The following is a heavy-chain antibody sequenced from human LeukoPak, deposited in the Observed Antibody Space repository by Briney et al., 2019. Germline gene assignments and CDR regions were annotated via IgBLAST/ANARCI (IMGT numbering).Heavy chain of an antibody. V-gene: IGHV4-59*08. CDR2: VSYSGGT. Sequence: SETLSLTCTVSGASVSSHYWSWIRQPPGKGLEWIGYVSYSGGTNYNPSLKSRLTISVDTSKNQFTLKLSSVTAADTAVYYCARLRVSGSYLYYFDYWGQGTLVTVSS. CDR1: GASVSSHY. CDR3: ARLRVSGSYLYYFDY. D-gene: IGHD1-26*01. J-gene: IGHJ4*02.